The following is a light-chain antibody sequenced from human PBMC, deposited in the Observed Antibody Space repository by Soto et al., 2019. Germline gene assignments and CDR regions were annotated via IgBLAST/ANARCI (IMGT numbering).Light chain of an antibody. J-gene: IGKJ2*01. CDR2: AAS. CDR1: QTISNY. V-gene: IGKV1-39*01. Sequence: DIQMTQSPSSLSASVGDRVTITCRASQTISNYLNWYQQKPEKAPKPLIYAASSLQSGVPSRFSGSGSGTDFTLTISSLQPEDFGTYYCQQSYTTPYTFGQGTKVDIK. CDR3: QQSYTTPYT.